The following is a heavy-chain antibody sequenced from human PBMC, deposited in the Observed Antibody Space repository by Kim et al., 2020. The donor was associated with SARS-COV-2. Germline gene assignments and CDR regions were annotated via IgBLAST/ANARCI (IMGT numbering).Heavy chain of an antibody. CDR2: ISYDGSNK. D-gene: IGHD3-22*01. V-gene: IGHV3-30*04. CDR1: GFTFSSYA. Sequence: GGSLRLSCAASGFTFSSYAMHWVRQAPGKGLEWVAVISYDGSNKYYADSVKGRFTISRDNSKNTLYLQMNSLRAEDTAVYYFARSSRGSSGFVNYFDYWGQGTLVTVSS. J-gene: IGHJ4*02. CDR3: ARSSRGSSGFVNYFDY.